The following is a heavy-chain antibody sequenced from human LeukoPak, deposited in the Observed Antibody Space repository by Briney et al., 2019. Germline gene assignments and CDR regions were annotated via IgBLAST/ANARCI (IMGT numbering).Heavy chain of an antibody. Sequence: SETLSLTCAVYGGSFSGYYWSWIRQPPGKGLEWIGEINHSGSTNYNPSLKSRVTISVDTSKNQFSLKLSSVTAADTAVYYCARGPGTNFDYWGQGTLVTASS. CDR2: INHSGST. J-gene: IGHJ4*02. V-gene: IGHV4-34*01. CDR3: ARGPGTNFDY. CDR1: GGSFSGYY. D-gene: IGHD1-26*01.